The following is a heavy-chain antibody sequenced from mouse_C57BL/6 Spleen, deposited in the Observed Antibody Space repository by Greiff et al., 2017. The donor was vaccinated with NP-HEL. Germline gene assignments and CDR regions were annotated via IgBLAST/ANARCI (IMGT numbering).Heavy chain of an antibody. V-gene: IGHV14-3*01. CDR3: ARGGDDGYYPAWFAY. D-gene: IGHD2-3*01. CDR1: GFNIKNTY. CDR2: IDPANGNT. J-gene: IGHJ3*01. Sequence: DVKLVESVAELVRPGASVKLSCTASGFNIKNTYMHWVKQRPEQGLEWIGRIDPANGNTKYAPKFQGKATITADTSSNTAYLQLSSLTSEDTAIYYCARGGDDGYYPAWFAYWGQGTLVTVSA.